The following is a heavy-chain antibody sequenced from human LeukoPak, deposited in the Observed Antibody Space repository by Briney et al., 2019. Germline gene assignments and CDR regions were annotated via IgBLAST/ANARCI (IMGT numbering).Heavy chain of an antibody. CDR1: GFTFSDYY. Sequence: GGSLRLSCAASGFTFSDYYMNWIRQAPGKGLECVSYISGSGTTIYYADSVKGRFTISRDNAKNSLYLEMNSLGVEDTAVYYCVPGRHYFYYMDVWGKGTTVTVSS. CDR2: ISGSGTTI. D-gene: IGHD3-10*01. J-gene: IGHJ6*03. CDR3: VPGRHYFYYMDV. V-gene: IGHV3-11*01.